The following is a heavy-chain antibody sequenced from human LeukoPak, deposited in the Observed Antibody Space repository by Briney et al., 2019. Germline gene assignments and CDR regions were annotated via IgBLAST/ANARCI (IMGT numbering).Heavy chain of an antibody. J-gene: IGHJ4*02. CDR1: GFTFSSYW. V-gene: IGHV3-7*01. CDR3: AREVGHSGCYGVVDY. Sequence: PGGSLRLSCAASGFTFSSYWMSWVRQAPGKGLEWVANIKQDVSEKYYVDSVKGRFTISRDNDKNSLYLQMNSLRAEDTAVYYCAREVGHSGCYGVVDYWGQGTLVTVSS. CDR2: IKQDVSEK. D-gene: IGHD6-19*01.